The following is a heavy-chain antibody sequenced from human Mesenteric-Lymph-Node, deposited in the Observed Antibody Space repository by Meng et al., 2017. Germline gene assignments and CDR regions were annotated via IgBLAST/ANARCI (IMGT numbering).Heavy chain of an antibody. J-gene: IGHJ3*02. D-gene: IGHD1-1*01. Sequence: SETLSLTCTVSGYSISSGYYWGWIRQPPGKGLEWIGSIYHSGSTYYNPSLKSRVTISVDTSKNQFSLKLSSVTAADTAVYYCARKGRGGTTGTTVGNDAFDIWGQGTMVTVSS. CDR2: IYHSGST. CDR1: GYSISSGYY. V-gene: IGHV4-38-2*02. CDR3: ARKGRGGTTGTTVGNDAFDI.